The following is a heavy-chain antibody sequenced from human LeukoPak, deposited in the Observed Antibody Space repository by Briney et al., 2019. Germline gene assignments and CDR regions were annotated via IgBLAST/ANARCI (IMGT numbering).Heavy chain of an antibody. D-gene: IGHD6-13*01. CDR2: ISYDGSNK. CDR3: ASYSSSWYVLT. Sequence: GGSLRLSCAASGFTFDDYAMHWVRQAPGKGLEWVAVISYDGSNKYYADSVKGRFTISRDNSKNTLYLQMNSLRAEDTAVYYCASYSSSWYVLTWGQGTLVTVSS. J-gene: IGHJ5*02. CDR1: GFTFDDYA. V-gene: IGHV3-30-3*01.